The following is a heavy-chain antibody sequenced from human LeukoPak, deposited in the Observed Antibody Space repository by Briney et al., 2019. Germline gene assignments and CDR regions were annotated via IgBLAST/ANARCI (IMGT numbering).Heavy chain of an antibody. V-gene: IGHV3-30*03. Sequence: GRSLRLSCAASGFTFSSYGMHWVRQAPGKGLEWVAVISYDGSNKYYADSVKGRFTISRDNSKNTLYLQMNSLRSEDTAVYYCASLTRGSSVNWFDPWGQGTLVTVSS. J-gene: IGHJ5*02. CDR1: GFTFSSYG. CDR2: ISYDGSNK. D-gene: IGHD6-25*01. CDR3: ASLTRGSSVNWFDP.